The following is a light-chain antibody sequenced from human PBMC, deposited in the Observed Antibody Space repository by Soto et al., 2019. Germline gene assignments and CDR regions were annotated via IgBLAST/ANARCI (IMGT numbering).Light chain of an antibody. V-gene: IGKV3-20*01. CDR1: QSVSSSY. Sequence: EIVLTQSPGTLPLSPGERATLSCRASQSVSSSYLAWYQQKPGQAPRLLIYGAFSRATGIPGRFSGSGSGTDFTLTISRLEPEDCAVYDCQQYGSSGWTFGQGTKVEIK. CDR2: GAF. J-gene: IGKJ1*01. CDR3: QQYGSSGWT.